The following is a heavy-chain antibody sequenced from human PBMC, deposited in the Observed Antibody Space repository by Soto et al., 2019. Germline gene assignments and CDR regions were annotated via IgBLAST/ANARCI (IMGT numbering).Heavy chain of an antibody. CDR1: GGTFSSYA. Sequence: GASVKVSCKASGGTFSSYAISWVRQAPGQGLEWMGGIIPIFGTANYAQKFQGRVTITADESTSTAYMELSSLRSEDTAVHYCASKGDSSGYIFDYWGQGTLVTVSS. CDR3: ASKGDSSGYIFDY. V-gene: IGHV1-69*13. J-gene: IGHJ4*02. D-gene: IGHD3-22*01. CDR2: IIPIFGTA.